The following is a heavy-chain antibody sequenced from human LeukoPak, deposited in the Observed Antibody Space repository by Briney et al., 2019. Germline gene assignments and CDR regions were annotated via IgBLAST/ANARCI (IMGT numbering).Heavy chain of an antibody. Sequence: ASVKVSCKASGGTFSSYAISWVRPAPGQGLEWMGGIIPIFGTANYAQKFQGRVTITADESTSTAYMELSSLRSEDTAVYYCARSLEYYDFWSGHPRAEYFQHWGQGTLVTVSS. J-gene: IGHJ1*01. CDR1: GGTFSSYA. V-gene: IGHV1-69*13. CDR3: ARSLEYYDFWSGHPRAEYFQH. CDR2: IIPIFGTA. D-gene: IGHD3-3*01.